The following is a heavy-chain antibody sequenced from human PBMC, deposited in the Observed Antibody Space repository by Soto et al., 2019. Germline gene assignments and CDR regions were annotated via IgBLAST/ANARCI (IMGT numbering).Heavy chain of an antibody. CDR3: ARWRYLGWLFDY. Sequence: EVQLVESGGGLVQPGGSLRLSCAASGFTFSSYEMNWVRQAPGKGLEWVSYISSSGSTIYYADSVKGRFTISRDNAKNSLYLQMNSLRAEDTAVYYCARWRYLGWLFDYWGQGTLVTVSS. D-gene: IGHD3-3*01. V-gene: IGHV3-48*03. CDR2: ISSSGSTI. J-gene: IGHJ4*02. CDR1: GFTFSSYE.